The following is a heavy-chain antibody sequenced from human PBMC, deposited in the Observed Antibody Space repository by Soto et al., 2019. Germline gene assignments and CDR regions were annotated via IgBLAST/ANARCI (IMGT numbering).Heavy chain of an antibody. CDR2: ISWNSGSI. CDR3: AKDMRSIAVAGGAFDI. V-gene: IGHV3-9*01. D-gene: IGHD6-19*01. CDR1: GFTFDDYA. Sequence: EVQLVESGGGLVQPGRSLRLSCAASGFTFDDYAMHWVRQAPGKGLEWVSGISWNSGSIGYADSVKGRFTISRDNAKNSLYLQMNSLRAEDTALYYCAKDMRSIAVAGGAFDIWGQGTMVTVSS. J-gene: IGHJ3*02.